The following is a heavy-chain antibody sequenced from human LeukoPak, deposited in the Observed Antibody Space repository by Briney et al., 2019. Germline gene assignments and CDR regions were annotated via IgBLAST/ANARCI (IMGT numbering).Heavy chain of an antibody. CDR2: IDPNTGDT. V-gene: IGHV1-2*02. Sequence: GASVKVSCKASGYTFTHYYMHWVRQAPGQGLEWMGWIDPNTGDTNYSQNIKGRATMTRDTSIDTAYMEFTSLGSDDTAVYYCARGRTMDGSTPPFEIWGQGTMVTVSS. D-gene: IGHD4/OR15-4a*01. CDR1: GYTFTHYY. J-gene: IGHJ3*02. CDR3: ARGRTMDGSTPPFEI.